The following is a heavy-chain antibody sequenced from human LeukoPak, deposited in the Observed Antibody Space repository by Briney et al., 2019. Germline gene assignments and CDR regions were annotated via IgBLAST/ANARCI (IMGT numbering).Heavy chain of an antibody. Sequence: GGSLRLSCAASGFTFSSYAMSWVRQAPGKGLEWVSAISGSAGSTYYADSVKGRFTISRDNSKNTLYPQMNSLRAEDTAVYYCAKDRRYSYGCDYWGQGTLVTVSS. D-gene: IGHD5-18*01. J-gene: IGHJ4*02. CDR2: ISGSAGST. V-gene: IGHV3-23*01. CDR1: GFTFSSYA. CDR3: AKDRRYSYGCDY.